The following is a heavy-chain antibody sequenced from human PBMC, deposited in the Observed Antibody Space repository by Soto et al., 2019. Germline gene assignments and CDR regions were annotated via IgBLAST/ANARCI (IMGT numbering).Heavy chain of an antibody. Sequence: QVHLVESGGGLVKPGGSLRLSCAASGLPFSDYYMNWIRQAPGKGLEWVSNISSSSIYTNYADSVKGRFTISRANAKNSLYLQMNSLRPEDTAVYYCVRDISPNNFASGSYTYWGQGILVTVSS. CDR1: GLPFSDYY. D-gene: IGHD3-10*01. CDR3: VRDISPNNFASGSYTY. J-gene: IGHJ4*02. CDR2: ISSSSIYT. V-gene: IGHV3-11*06.